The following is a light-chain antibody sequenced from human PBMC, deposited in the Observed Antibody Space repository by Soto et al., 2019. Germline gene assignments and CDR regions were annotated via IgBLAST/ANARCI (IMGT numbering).Light chain of an antibody. CDR2: GAS. J-gene: IGKJ1*01. Sequence: EIVMTHSPATLSVSPWERATLSCGASQSVSSNLAWYQQKPGQAPRLLIYGASTRATGIPARFSGSGSVTEFTLRISSLQSEDFAVYYCQQYNNWPPVTFGQGTKVDIK. CDR3: QQYNNWPPVT. V-gene: IGKV3-15*01. CDR1: QSVSSN.